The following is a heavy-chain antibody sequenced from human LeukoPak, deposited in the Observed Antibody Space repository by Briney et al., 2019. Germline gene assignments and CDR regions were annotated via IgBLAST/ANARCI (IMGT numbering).Heavy chain of an antibody. J-gene: IGHJ4*02. Sequence: ASVKVSFKASGYTFSGYYMHWLRQPPGQGLESMGWINSNSGARNYAPKFQGRVTFSRDNSISTAYMELSSLRSDDTAIYYCARGRGGATTGFDHWGQGTLVTVSS. CDR2: INSNSGAR. V-gene: IGHV1-2*02. CDR3: ARGRGGATTGFDH. D-gene: IGHD1-26*01. CDR1: GYTFSGYY.